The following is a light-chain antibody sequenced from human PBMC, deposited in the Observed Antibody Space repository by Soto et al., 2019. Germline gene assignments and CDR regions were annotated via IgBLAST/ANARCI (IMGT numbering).Light chain of an antibody. Sequence: EIVLTQSPGTLSLSPGERATLSCRASQTVNNAYLAWYQQKPGQAPRLLIYGASSRATGIPDRFSGSESGTDFTLTISSLEPEDFAVYYCQQYGSSPRTFGEGTKVDIK. CDR2: GAS. CDR3: QQYGSSPRT. CDR1: QTVNNAY. J-gene: IGKJ4*01. V-gene: IGKV3-20*01.